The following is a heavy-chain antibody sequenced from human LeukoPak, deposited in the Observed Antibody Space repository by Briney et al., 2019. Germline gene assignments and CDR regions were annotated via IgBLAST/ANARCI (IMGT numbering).Heavy chain of an antibody. CDR3: ARRCSSTSCYTDFDY. V-gene: IGHV1-2*02. CDR2: INPNSGGT. J-gene: IGHJ4*02. CDR1: GYTFTAYY. Sequence: ASVKVSCKTSGYTFTAYYMHWVRQAPGQGLEWMGWINPNSGGTNYAQKFQGRVTMTRDTSISTAYMELSRLRSDDTAVYYCARRCSSTSCYTDFDYWGQGTLVTVSS. D-gene: IGHD2-2*02.